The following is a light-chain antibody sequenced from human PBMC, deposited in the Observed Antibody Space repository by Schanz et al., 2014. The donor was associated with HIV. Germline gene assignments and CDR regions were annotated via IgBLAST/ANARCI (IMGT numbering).Light chain of an antibody. CDR1: QSVNNH. V-gene: IGKV3-20*01. Sequence: PGDRATLSCRASQSVNNHLAWYQQKPGQAPRLLIFGASNRAIGIPDRFSGSESGTDFTLTISRVEPEDYAVYHCQQYGSLPWTFGQGTKVEVK. CDR2: GAS. CDR3: QQYGSLPWT. J-gene: IGKJ1*01.